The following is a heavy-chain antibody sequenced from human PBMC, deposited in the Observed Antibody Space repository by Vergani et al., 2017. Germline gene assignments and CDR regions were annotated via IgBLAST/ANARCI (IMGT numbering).Heavy chain of an antibody. CDR1: GFTFSNFG. CDR2: IRYDGSNK. Sequence: QVQLVESAGGVVQPGGSLRLSCAASGFTFSNFGMHWIRQAPGKGLEWLAFIRYDGSNKYYTDSVKGRFTISRDNSKNTLYLQMNSLRAEDTAVYYCAKDPDYGSGSYRPYDYWGQGTLVTVSS. J-gene: IGHJ4*02. D-gene: IGHD3-10*01. V-gene: IGHV3-30*02. CDR3: AKDPDYGSGSYRPYDY.